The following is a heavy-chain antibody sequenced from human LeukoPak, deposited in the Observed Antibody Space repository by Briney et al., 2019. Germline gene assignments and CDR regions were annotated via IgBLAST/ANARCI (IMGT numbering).Heavy chain of an antibody. CDR3: AKSLDYYYYYMDV. J-gene: IGHJ6*03. V-gene: IGHV3-30*02. CDR1: GFTFSSYD. Sequence: PGGSLRLSCAASGFTFSSYDMHWVRQAPGKGLEWVAFIRYDGSNKYYGDSVKGRFTISRDNSKNTLYLQMNSLRAEDTAVYYCAKSLDYYYYYMDVWGKGTTVTVSS. CDR2: IRYDGSNK.